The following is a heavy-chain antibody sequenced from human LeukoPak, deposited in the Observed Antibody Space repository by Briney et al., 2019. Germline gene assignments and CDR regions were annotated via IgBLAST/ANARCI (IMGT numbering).Heavy chain of an antibody. CDR2: IYYSGST. D-gene: IGHD3-16*02. CDR3: ARPSTDYVWGSYRTGAFDI. CDR1: GGSISSSSYY. J-gene: IGHJ3*02. V-gene: IGHV4-39*01. Sequence: KPSETLSLTCTVSGGSISSSSYYWGWIRQPPGKGLEWIGCIYYSGSTYYNPSLKSRVTTSVDTSKNQFSLKLSSVTAADTAVYYCARPSTDYVWGSYRTGAFDIWGQGTMVTVSS.